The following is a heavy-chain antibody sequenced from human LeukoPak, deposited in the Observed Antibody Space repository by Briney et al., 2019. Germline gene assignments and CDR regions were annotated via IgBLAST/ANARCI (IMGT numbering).Heavy chain of an antibody. V-gene: IGHV3-21*01. CDR1: GFTFSSYS. Sequence: GGSLRLSCAASGFTFSSYSMNWVRQAPGKGLEWVSSISSSSSYIYYADSVKGRFTISRDNAKNSLYLQMSSLRAEDTAVYYCARDRIAVARTDYWGQGTLVTVSS. CDR2: ISSSSSYI. D-gene: IGHD6-19*01. CDR3: ARDRIAVARTDY. J-gene: IGHJ4*02.